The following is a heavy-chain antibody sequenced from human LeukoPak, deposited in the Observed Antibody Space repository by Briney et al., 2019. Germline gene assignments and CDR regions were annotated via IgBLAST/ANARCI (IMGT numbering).Heavy chain of an antibody. D-gene: IGHD2-2*01. CDR1: GGSFSGYY. J-gene: IGHJ2*01. Sequence: SETLSLTCAVYGGSFSGYYWSWIRQPPGKGLEWIGEINHSGSTNYNPSLKRRVTISVDTSKNQFSLKLSSVTAADTAVYYCARGGQLLFLLLNFDLWGRGTLVTVSS. CDR2: INHSGST. CDR3: ARGGQLLFLLLNFDL. V-gene: IGHV4-34*01.